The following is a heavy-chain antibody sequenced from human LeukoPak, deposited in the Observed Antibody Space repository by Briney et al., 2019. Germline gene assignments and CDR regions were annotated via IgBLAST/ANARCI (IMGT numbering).Heavy chain of an antibody. Sequence: GGSLRLSCAAPGFTFSSYAMSWVRQAPGKGLEWVSAISGSGGSTYYADSVKGRFTISRDNSKNTLYLQMNSLRAEDTAVYHCAKGHPWVLISFFFDYWGQGTLVTVSS. D-gene: IGHD2/OR15-2a*01. CDR2: ISGSGGST. CDR1: GFTFSSYA. CDR3: AKGHPWVLISFFFDY. J-gene: IGHJ4*02. V-gene: IGHV3-23*01.